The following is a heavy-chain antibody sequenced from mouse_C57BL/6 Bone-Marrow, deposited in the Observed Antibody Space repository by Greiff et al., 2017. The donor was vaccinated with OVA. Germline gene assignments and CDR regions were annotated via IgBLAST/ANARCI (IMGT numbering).Heavy chain of an antibody. V-gene: IGHV14-4*01. J-gene: IGHJ3*01. Sequence: VQLKQSGAELVRPGASVKLSCTASGFNIKDDYMHWVKQRPEQGLEWIGWIDPENGDTEYASKFQGKATITADPSSNTAYLQLSSLTSEDTAVYYCTTSGTGAYWGQGTLVTVSA. CDR3: TTSGTGAY. D-gene: IGHD4-1*01. CDR2: IDPENGDT. CDR1: GFNIKDDY.